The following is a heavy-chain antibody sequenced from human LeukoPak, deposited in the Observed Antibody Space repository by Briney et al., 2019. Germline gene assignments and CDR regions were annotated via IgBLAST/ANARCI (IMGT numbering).Heavy chain of an antibody. Sequence: AGMSLRLSCVASGFTFGDSAMHWVRQAPGKGLEWLSGISWNSDIRDYADSVKSRFTISRDNAKKSLDLQMNSLRPEDTALYYCARRSGSGPFDYWGQGALVTVSS. V-gene: IGHV3-9*01. CDR3: ARRSGSGPFDY. CDR2: ISWNSDIR. CDR1: GFTFGDSA. J-gene: IGHJ4*02. D-gene: IGHD3-10*01.